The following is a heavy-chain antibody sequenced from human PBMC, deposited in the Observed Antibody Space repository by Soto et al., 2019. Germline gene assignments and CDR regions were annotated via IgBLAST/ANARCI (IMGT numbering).Heavy chain of an antibody. CDR2: IYYSGST. CDR1: GGSVSSGSYY. J-gene: IGHJ4*02. Sequence: TSETLSLTCTVSGGSVSSGSYYWSWIRQPPGKGLEWIGYIYYSGSTNYNPSLKSRVTISVDTSKNQFSLKLSSVTAADTAVYYCARGGYCGDDCYLGLDYWGQGTLVTVSS. CDR3: ARGGYCGDDCYLGLDY. V-gene: IGHV4-61*01. D-gene: IGHD2-21*02.